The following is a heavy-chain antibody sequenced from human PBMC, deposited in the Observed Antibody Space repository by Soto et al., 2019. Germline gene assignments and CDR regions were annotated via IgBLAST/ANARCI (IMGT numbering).Heavy chain of an antibody. CDR3: AKPEEVVRGFDF. D-gene: IGHD3-10*01. CDR1: GFIFSDYY. CDR2: ISLSGGSI. V-gene: IGHV3-11*01. J-gene: IGHJ4*02. Sequence: RLSCAASGFIFSDYYMTWIRQAPGKGLEWVSYISLSGGSIYYADSVKGRFTISRDNSRNTLFLQMNSLRVDDTAIYHCAKPEEVVRGFDFWGRGTLVTVSS.